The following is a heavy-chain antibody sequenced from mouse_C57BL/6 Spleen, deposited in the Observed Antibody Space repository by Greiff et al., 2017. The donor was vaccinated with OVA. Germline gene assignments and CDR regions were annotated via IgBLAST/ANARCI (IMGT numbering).Heavy chain of an antibody. CDR3: ARQQRWYFDV. CDR1: GFTFSDYY. Sequence: EVKLQESGGGLVQPGGSLKLSCAASGFTFSDYYMYWVRQTPEKRLEWVAYISNGGGSTYYPDTVKGRFTISRDNAKNTLYLQMSRLKSEDTAMYYCARQQRWYFDVWGTGTTVTVSS. J-gene: IGHJ1*03. CDR2: ISNGGGST. V-gene: IGHV5-12*01.